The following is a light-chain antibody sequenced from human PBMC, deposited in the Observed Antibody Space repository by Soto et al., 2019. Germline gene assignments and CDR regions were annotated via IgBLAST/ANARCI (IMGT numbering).Light chain of an antibody. CDR2: EVT. J-gene: IGLJ1*01. CDR1: SSDVGAYNL. V-gene: IGLV2-14*01. Sequence: QSALTQPASVSGSPGQSITISCTGTSSDVGAYNLVSWYQHHPGKAPKLLIYEVTDRPSGVSNRFSGSKSGNTASLTISGLQAEDEADYYCSSFTSSSALHVFGPGTKLTVL. CDR3: SSFTSSSALHV.